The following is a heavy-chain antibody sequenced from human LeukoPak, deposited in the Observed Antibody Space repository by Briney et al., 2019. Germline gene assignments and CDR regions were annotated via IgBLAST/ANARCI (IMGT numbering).Heavy chain of an antibody. D-gene: IGHD6-13*01. CDR1: GETFSGHY. Sequence: SGTLSLTCAVSGETFSGHYWSWIRQPPGKGLEYIGEINDNGRTIYNPSLESRVTISVDTSKNQVSLNLNSETAADTAVYYCARAEPRGSVWYPYWGQGTLVTVSS. CDR3: ARAEPRGSVWYPY. V-gene: IGHV4-34*01. CDR2: INDNGRT. J-gene: IGHJ4*02.